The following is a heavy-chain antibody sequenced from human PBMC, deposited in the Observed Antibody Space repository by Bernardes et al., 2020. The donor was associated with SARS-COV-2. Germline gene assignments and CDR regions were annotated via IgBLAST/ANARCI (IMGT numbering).Heavy chain of an antibody. CDR2: LNPNSGGT. Sequence: ASVKVSCKASGYPFNTYDITWVRLAPGLGLEWMGYLNPNSGGTGFAQKFKGRVTLTWDTSTTTAYMELSSLTSEDSAIYYCARLDGYDSLPLDHWGQGTQVTVSS. CDR1: GYPFNTYD. D-gene: IGHD5-12*01. J-gene: IGHJ5*02. V-gene: IGHV1-8*01. CDR3: ARLDGYDSLPLDH.